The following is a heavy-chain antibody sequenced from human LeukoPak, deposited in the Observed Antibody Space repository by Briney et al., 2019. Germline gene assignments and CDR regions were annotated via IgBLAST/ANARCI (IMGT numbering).Heavy chain of an antibody. V-gene: IGHV2-70*11. J-gene: IGHJ4*02. D-gene: IGHD3-22*01. Sequence: ESGPALVKPTQTLTLTCTFSGFSLSTSGMCVSWIRQPPGKALEWLARIDWDDDKYYSTPLKTRLTISKDTSKNQVVLTMTNMDPVDTATYYCARDSSGSRGFDYWGQGTLVTVSS. CDR2: IDWDDDK. CDR3: ARDSSGSRGFDY. CDR1: GFSLSTSGMC.